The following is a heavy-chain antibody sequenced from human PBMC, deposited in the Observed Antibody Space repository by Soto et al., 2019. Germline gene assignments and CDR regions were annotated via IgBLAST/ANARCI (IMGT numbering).Heavy chain of an antibody. Sequence: SETLSLTCTVSGDSINNNNYYWGWIRQPPGKGLEWIGSAYYSGSTYYNPSLKSRVTISVDTSKNLFSLRLGSGTAEDTAVYYCARQGLRYCSAGICYPSYFDYWGQGTLVTVSA. V-gene: IGHV4-39*01. CDR3: ARQGLRYCSAGICYPSYFDY. CDR1: GDSINNNNYY. D-gene: IGHD2-15*01. CDR2: AYYSGST. J-gene: IGHJ4*02.